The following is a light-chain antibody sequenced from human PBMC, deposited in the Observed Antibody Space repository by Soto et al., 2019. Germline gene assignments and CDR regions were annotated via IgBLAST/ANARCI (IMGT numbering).Light chain of an antibody. CDR2: EVS. Sequence: QSALTQPPSASGPPGQSVTISCTGTSSDVGGYNYVSWYQQHPGKAPKLMIYEVSKRPSGVPDRFSGSKSDNTASLTVSGLQAEDEADYYCSSYAGSNNVVFGGGTKLTVL. V-gene: IGLV2-8*01. CDR1: SSDVGGYNY. J-gene: IGLJ2*01. CDR3: SSYAGSNNVV.